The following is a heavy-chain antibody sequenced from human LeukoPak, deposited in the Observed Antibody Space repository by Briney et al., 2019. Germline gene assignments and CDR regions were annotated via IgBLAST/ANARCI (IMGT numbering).Heavy chain of an antibody. CDR1: GFTFSSYG. D-gene: IGHD3-22*01. J-gene: IGHJ3*02. CDR2: IRYDGSNK. Sequence: PGGSLRPSCAASGFTFSSYGMHWVRQAPGKGLEWVAFIRYDGSNKYYADSVKGRFTISRDNSKNTLYLQMNSLRAEDTAVYYCAKAYYYDTPRAFDIWGQGTVVTVSS. CDR3: AKAYYYDTPRAFDI. V-gene: IGHV3-30*02.